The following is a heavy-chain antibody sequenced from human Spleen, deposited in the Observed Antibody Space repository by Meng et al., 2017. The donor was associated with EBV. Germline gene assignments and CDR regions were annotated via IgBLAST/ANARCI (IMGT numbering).Heavy chain of an antibody. CDR2: ISAHSGNT. Sequence: QLGQSGVGLKRPEASVKVSCKPSGLTFSNYLSNWGRQAPGQGLEWMGWISAHSGNTKSSLKLQGRVSMTTDTSTNTAYLELRSLRSDDTAVYYCARDKQNLVPMVNDCWGQGTLVTVSS. CDR1: GLTFSNYL. D-gene: IGHD6-13*01. V-gene: IGHV1-18*01. CDR3: ARDKQNLVPMVNDC. J-gene: IGHJ4*02.